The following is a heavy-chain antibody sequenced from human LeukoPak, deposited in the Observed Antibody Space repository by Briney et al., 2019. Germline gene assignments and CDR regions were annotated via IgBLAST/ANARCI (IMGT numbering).Heavy chain of an antibody. D-gene: IGHD3-10*01. CDR1: GGSISSYY. V-gene: IGHV4-59*01. CDR2: IYYSGST. Sequence: SETLSLTCTVSGGSISSYYWSWIRQPPGKGLEWIGYIYYSGSTNYNPSLKSRVTISVDTSKNQFSLKLSSVTAADAAVYYCATLGVRFGERWFDPWGQGTLVTVSS. CDR3: ATLGVRFGERWFDP. J-gene: IGHJ5*02.